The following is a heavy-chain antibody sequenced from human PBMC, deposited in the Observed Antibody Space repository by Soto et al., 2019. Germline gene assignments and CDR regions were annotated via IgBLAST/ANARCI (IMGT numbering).Heavy chain of an antibody. V-gene: IGHV4-38-2*02. Sequence: SETLSLTCAVSGYSISSGYYWGWIRQPPGKGLEWIGSIYHSGSTYYNPSLKSRVTISVDTSKNQFSLKLSSVTAADTAVYYCARDKYSGSYYFEYWGQGTLATVSS. CDR1: GYSISSGYY. D-gene: IGHD1-26*01. CDR2: IYHSGST. J-gene: IGHJ4*02. CDR3: ARDKYSGSYYFEY.